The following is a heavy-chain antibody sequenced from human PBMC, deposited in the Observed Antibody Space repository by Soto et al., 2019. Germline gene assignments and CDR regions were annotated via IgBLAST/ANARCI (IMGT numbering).Heavy chain of an antibody. D-gene: IGHD2-2*01. CDR3: AKEVTEQVVPAAMPVYYYYYMDV. J-gene: IGHJ6*03. V-gene: IGHV3-9*01. CDR2: ISWNSGSI. CDR1: GFTFDDYA. Sequence: GGSLRLSCAASGFTFDDYAMHWVRQAPGKGLEWVSGISWNSGSIGYADSVKGRFTISRDNAKNSLYLQMNSLRAEDTALYYCAKEVTEQVVPAAMPVYYYYYMDVWGKGTTVTVSS.